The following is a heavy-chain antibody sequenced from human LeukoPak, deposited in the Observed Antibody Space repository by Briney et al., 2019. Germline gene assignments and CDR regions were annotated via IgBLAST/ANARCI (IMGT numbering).Heavy chain of an antibody. Sequence: ASVKVSCKASGYTFTSYDINWVRQATGQGLEWMGWMNPNSGNTGYAQKFQGRVTMTRNTSISTAYMELSSLRSEDTAGYYCARGHSSGYFGYYYYYMDVWGKGTTVTISS. CDR3: ARGHSSGYFGYYYYYMDV. CDR1: GYTFTSYD. V-gene: IGHV1-8*01. J-gene: IGHJ6*03. CDR2: MNPNSGNT. D-gene: IGHD3-22*01.